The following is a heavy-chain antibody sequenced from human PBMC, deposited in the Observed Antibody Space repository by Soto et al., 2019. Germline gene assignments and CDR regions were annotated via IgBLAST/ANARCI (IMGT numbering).Heavy chain of an antibody. D-gene: IGHD6-13*01. V-gene: IGHV4-31*03. CDR3: ARDQYSSSWYPQNWFDP. J-gene: IGHJ5*02. CDR1: GGSISSGGYY. Sequence: QVQLQESGPGLVKPSQTLSLTCTVSGGSISSGGYYWSWIRQLPGKGLEWIGYIYYSGSTYYNPSLKSRVTMSVDTSKNQFSLKLSSVTAADTAVYYCARDQYSSSWYPQNWFDPWGQGTLVTVSS. CDR2: IYYSGST.